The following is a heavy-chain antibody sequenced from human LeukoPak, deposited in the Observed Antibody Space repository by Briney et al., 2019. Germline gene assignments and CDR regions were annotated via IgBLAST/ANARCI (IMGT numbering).Heavy chain of an antibody. CDR3: ARETQQLVVDY. Sequence: GGSLRLSCAASGFTFSSYEMNWVRQAPGKGLEWVSYISSSGSTIYYADSVKGRFTISRDNAKNSLYLQMNSLRAEDTAVYYRARETQQLVVDYWGQGTLVTVSS. V-gene: IGHV3-48*03. CDR1: GFTFSSYE. CDR2: ISSSGSTI. J-gene: IGHJ4*02. D-gene: IGHD6-13*01.